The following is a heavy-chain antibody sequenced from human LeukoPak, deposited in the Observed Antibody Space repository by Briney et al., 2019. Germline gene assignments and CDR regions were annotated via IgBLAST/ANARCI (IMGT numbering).Heavy chain of an antibody. CDR1: GGPVSSGSYY. J-gene: IGHJ3*02. V-gene: IGHV4-61*01. CDR3: ARDVLTEGTLAFDI. CDR2: IYYSGST. D-gene: IGHD3-10*01. Sequence: PSETLSLTCTVSGGPVSSGSYYWSWIRQPPGKGLEWIGYIYYSGSTNYNPSLKSRVTISVDTSKNQFSLKLSSVTAADTAVYYCARDVLTEGTLAFDIWGQGTMVTVSS.